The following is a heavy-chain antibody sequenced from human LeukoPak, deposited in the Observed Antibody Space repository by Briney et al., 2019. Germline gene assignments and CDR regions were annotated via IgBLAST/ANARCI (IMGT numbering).Heavy chain of an antibody. CDR1: GGSFSNYY. J-gene: IGHJ6*03. D-gene: IGHD1-7*01. CDR2: INDSGRA. Sequence: PSETPSLTCAVYGGSFSNYYWSWIRQPPGKGLEWLAEINDSGRANYNPSLMSRVTVSVDTSMNQFSLRLTSVTATGTAVYYCARRWNYGRNYYIDVWGKGATVSVSS. CDR3: ARRWNYGRNYYIDV. V-gene: IGHV4-34*01.